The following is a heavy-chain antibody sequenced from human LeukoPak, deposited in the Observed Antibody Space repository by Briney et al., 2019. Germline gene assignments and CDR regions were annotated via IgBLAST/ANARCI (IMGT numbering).Heavy chain of an antibody. CDR3: ARLYYDILTGYLEGAFDI. D-gene: IGHD3-9*01. V-gene: IGHV4-30-4*01. Sequence: SETLFLTCTVSGGSISSGDYYWSWIRQPPGKGLEWVGYIYYSGRTYYNPSLKSRVTISVDTSKNQFSLKLSSVTAADTAVYYCARLYYDILTGYLEGAFDIWGQGTMVTVSS. J-gene: IGHJ3*02. CDR2: IYYSGRT. CDR1: GGSISSGDYY.